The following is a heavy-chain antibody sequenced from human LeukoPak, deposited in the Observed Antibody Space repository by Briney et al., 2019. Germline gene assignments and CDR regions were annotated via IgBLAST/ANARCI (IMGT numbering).Heavy chain of an antibody. CDR2: IYSRGST. CDR3: ARSGVFTGYDAFDI. CDR1: GGSINISY. Sequence: SETLSRTCTGSGGSINISYWSWIRQPPGNGLEWIGYIYSRGSTNYNPSLKSRVTISVDTSKNQYSLKLSSVTAADTAVYYCARSGVFTGYDAFDIWGQGTRVTVSS. J-gene: IGHJ3*02. V-gene: IGHV4-4*08. D-gene: IGHD6-13*01.